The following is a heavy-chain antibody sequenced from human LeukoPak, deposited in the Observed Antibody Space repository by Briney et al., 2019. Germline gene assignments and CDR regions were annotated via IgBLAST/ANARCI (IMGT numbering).Heavy chain of an antibody. CDR1: GFTFDDYA. V-gene: IGHV3-9*01. D-gene: IGHD3-16*02. Sequence: GGSLRLSCAASGFTFDDYAMHWVRQAPGKGLEWVSGISWNSGSIGYADSVKGRFTISRDNAKNSLCLQMNSLRAEDTALYYCAKDMITFGGVIGDPFEFDPWGQGTLVTVSS. J-gene: IGHJ5*02. CDR3: AKDMITFGGVIGDPFEFDP. CDR2: ISWNSGSI.